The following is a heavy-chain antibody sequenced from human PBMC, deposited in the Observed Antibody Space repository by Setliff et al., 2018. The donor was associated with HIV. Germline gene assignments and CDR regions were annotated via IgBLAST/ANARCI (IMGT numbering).Heavy chain of an antibody. CDR3: ARGATLLPGYSDRWEYFYMDV. J-gene: IGHJ6*03. Sequence: SETLSLTCTVSGGSISSSSSFWGWIRQPPGKGLEWIGSIYYSGSTYYNPSLQSRATISVDTSKNQFSLRLNSVTAADTAVYYCARGATLLPGYSDRWEYFYMDVWGKGTTVTVSS. V-gene: IGHV4-39*07. CDR2: IYYSGST. D-gene: IGHD5-12*01. CDR1: GGSISSSSSF.